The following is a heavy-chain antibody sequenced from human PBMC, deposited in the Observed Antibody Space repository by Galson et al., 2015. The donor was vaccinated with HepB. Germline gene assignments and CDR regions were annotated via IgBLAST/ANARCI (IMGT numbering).Heavy chain of an antibody. CDR3: TKEAGYNYGIDY. CDR2: INWNGGTR. V-gene: IGHV3-9*01. D-gene: IGHD5-18*01. J-gene: IGHJ4*02. Sequence: SLRLSCAASRFTFDDYAMHWVRQVPGKGLEWVAGINWNGGTRNYAESVKGRFTISRDNAKDSLYLQMNSLRVGDSAFYYCTKEAGYNYGIDYWGQGTLVTVSS. CDR1: RFTFDDYA.